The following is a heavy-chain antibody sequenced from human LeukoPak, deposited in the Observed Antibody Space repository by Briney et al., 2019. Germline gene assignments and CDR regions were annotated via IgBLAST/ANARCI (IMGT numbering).Heavy chain of an antibody. CDR3: ERRHGYVWGSYRPGDYFES. D-gene: IGHD3-16*02. V-gene: IGHV4-31*03. CDR1: GGSISSDDYY. CDR2: IYNCGST. J-gene: IGHJ4*02. Sequence: SQTLSLTCTVSGGSISSDDYYWGWIRQPPGKGREWIAYIYNCGSTYYHPAPKSRLTIAVATSKNQFSLQLSSVTAADTAVYYCERRHGYVWGSYRPGDYFESWGEGTLVTVSS.